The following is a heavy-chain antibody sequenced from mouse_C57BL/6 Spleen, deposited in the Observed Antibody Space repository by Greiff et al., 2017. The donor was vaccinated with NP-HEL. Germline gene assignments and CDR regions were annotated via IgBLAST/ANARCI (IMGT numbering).Heavy chain of an antibody. J-gene: IGHJ1*03. V-gene: IGHV1-64*01. CDR2: IHPNSGST. Sequence: QVQLQQPGAELVKPGASVKLSCKASGYTFTSYWMHWVKQRPGQGLEWIGMIHPNSGSTNYNEKFKSKATLTVDKSSSTAYMQLSSLTSEDSAVYYCAGRGSSDWYFDVWGTGTTVTVSS. CDR1: GYTFTSYW. D-gene: IGHD1-1*01. CDR3: AGRGSSDWYFDV.